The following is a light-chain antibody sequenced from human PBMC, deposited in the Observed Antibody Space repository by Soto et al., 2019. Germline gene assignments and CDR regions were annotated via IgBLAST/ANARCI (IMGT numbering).Light chain of an antibody. V-gene: IGKV3-15*01. Sequence: EIVLTQSPATLSLSPGERATLSCRASQSVSSYLAWYQQKPGQAPRLLIYGASTRATGIPARFSGSGSGTEFTLIISSLQSEDSAFYYCQQYDNWPITFGQGTRLEIK. J-gene: IGKJ5*01. CDR2: GAS. CDR1: QSVSSY. CDR3: QQYDNWPIT.